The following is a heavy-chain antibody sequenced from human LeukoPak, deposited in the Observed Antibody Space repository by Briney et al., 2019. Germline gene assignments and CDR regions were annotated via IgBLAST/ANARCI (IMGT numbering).Heavy chain of an antibody. CDR2: INAGNGNT. CDR1: GYTFTSYA. Sequence: GASVKVSCKASGYTFTSYAMHWVRQAPGQRLEWMGWINAGNGNTKYSQKFQGRVTITRDTCATTAYMELSSLRSEDTAVYYCARDEGYSSSVPFDPWGQGTLVTVSS. D-gene: IGHD6-13*01. J-gene: IGHJ5*02. V-gene: IGHV1-3*01. CDR3: ARDEGYSSSVPFDP.